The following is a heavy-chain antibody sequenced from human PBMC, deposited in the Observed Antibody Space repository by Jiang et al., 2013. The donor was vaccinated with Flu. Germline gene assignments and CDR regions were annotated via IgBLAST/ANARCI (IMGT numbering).Heavy chain of an antibody. V-gene: IGHV4-59*01. D-gene: IGHD3-16*01. CDR2: IYDNEKT. J-gene: IGHJ6*04. Sequence: SGPGLVKPSETLSLSCTVSGDSMSKYYWNWIRLPPGKGLEWIGYIYDNEKTRYNPSLKSRVTISVDTAKHQFSLTLTSVTAADTAIYYCARSQLGLSQYGLDIWAKGIMVTVTS. CDR1: GDSMSKYY. CDR3: ARSQLGLSQYGLDI.